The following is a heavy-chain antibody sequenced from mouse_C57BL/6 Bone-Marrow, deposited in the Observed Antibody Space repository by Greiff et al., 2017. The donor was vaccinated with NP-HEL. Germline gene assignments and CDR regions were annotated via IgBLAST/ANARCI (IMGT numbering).Heavy chain of an antibody. Sequence: VKQRPGQGLEWIGWIYPGSGNTKYNEKFKGKATLTVDTSSSTAYMQLSSLTSEDSAVYFCANYYGGYWYFDVWGTGTTVTVSS. CDR3: ANYYGGYWYFDV. V-gene: IGHV1-84*01. J-gene: IGHJ1*03. D-gene: IGHD1-1*02. CDR2: IYPGSGNT.